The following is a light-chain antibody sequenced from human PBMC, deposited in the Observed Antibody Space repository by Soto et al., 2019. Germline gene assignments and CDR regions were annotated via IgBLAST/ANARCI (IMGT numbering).Light chain of an antibody. CDR1: QSVFYSSNNKNY. V-gene: IGKV4-1*01. CDR2: WAS. J-gene: IGKJ4*01. Sequence: DIVMTQSQDSLAVSLGERATINCKSSQSVFYSSNNKNYLAWYQQKPGQPPKLLIYWASTRASGVPDRFSGSGSGTDFTLTSSSLQAEDVAVYYCQQYYSTPLTFGGGTKVEIK. CDR3: QQYYSTPLT.